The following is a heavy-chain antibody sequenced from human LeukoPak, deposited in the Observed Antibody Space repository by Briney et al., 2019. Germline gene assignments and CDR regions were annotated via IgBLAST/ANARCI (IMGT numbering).Heavy chain of an antibody. D-gene: IGHD3-10*01. CDR2: ISTSSSHI. CDR1: GFTFSEYS. CDR3: ARQVSGYGSGSFYFDY. Sequence: GGSLRLSCAASGFTFSEYSMNWVRQAPGKGLEWVSFISTSSSHIYYGDSVKGRFTISRDNARNSVSLQMNSLRAVDTAVYYCARQVSGYGSGSFYFDYWGQGMLVTVSS. J-gene: IGHJ4*02. V-gene: IGHV3-21*01.